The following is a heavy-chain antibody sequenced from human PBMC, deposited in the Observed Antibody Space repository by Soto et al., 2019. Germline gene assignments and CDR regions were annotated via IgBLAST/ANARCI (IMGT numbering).Heavy chain of an antibody. V-gene: IGHV1-8*01. J-gene: IGHJ4*02. CDR1: GYTFISSD. CDR3: AKKHSGSSLAY. Sequence: QVQLVQSGPEVKKPGASVKVYCKTSGYTFISSDINWVRQAPGQGLEWVGLMNPNTGYTESAGKFQDRVTLTRDVSINTAYLELSGLTSEDTAVYFCAKKHSGSSLAYWGQGSLVSVSS. CDR2: MNPNTGYT. D-gene: IGHD6-6*01.